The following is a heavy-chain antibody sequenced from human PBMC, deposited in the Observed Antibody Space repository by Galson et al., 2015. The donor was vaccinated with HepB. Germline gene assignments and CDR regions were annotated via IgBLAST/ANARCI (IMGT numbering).Heavy chain of an antibody. CDR2: INHSGNT. V-gene: IGHV4-34*01. D-gene: IGHD4-11*01. CDR1: GASFNDYY. CDR3: ARQPRRRTVTKVSIWFDP. Sequence: TLSLTCAVYGASFNDYYWNWIRQPPGKGLEWIGEINHSGNTNYNPSLESRVTISVDTSKNQFSLRLTSVTATDTAVDYCARQPRRRTVTKVSIWFDPWGQGTLVTVSS. J-gene: IGHJ5*02.